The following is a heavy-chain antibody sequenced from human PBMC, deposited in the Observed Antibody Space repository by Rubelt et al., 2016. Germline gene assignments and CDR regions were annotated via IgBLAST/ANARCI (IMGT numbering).Heavy chain of an antibody. Sequence: GPGLVKPSETLSLTCTVSGGSISSSSYYWSWIRQPPGKGLEWIGYIYYSGSTNYNPSLKSRVTISVDTSKNQFSLKLSSVTAADTAVYYCARSSMVRGVMPYGYWGQGTLVTVSS. V-gene: IGHV4-61*01. D-gene: IGHD3-10*01. J-gene: IGHJ4*02. CDR1: GGSISSSSYY. CDR2: IYYSGST. CDR3: ARSSMVRGVMPYGY.